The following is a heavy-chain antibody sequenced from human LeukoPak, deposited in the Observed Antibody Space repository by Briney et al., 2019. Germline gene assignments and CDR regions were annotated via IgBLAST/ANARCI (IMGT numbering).Heavy chain of an antibody. CDR1: GYSFTSYW. CDR2: IYPGDSDT. J-gene: IGHJ5*02. D-gene: IGHD2-15*01. Sequence: KDGESLKISCKGSGYSFTSYWIGWVRQMPGKGLEWMGIIYPGDSDTRYSPSFQGQVTISADKSISTAYLQWSSLKASDTAMYYCARHLYCSGGSCYPADRWGQGTLVTVSS. CDR3: ARHLYCSGGSCYPADR. V-gene: IGHV5-51*01.